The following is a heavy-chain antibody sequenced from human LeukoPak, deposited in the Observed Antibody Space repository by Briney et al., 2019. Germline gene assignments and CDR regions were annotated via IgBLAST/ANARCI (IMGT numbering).Heavy chain of an antibody. CDR3: ARRSSGWAFDY. Sequence: GGSLRLSCAASGFTFSSSAMSWVRQVPGKGLEWVSGISASGGSTSYADSVRGRFTISRDNSKNTLYVQMNSLRDEDTAVYYCARRSSGWAFDYWGQGTLVTVSS. CDR1: GFTFSSSA. V-gene: IGHV3-23*01. D-gene: IGHD6-19*01. J-gene: IGHJ4*02. CDR2: ISASGGST.